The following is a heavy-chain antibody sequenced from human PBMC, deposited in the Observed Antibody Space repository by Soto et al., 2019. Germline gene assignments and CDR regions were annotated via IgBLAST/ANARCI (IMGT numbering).Heavy chain of an antibody. CDR3: AKDRSENFWVYYYAMDV. J-gene: IGHJ6*02. CDR1: EITFDDHD. CDR2: ISWNGARI. D-gene: IGHD6-19*01. Sequence: VPLMESGGALVQPGMSLRLSCAASEITFDDHDMHWVRQGPGRGLEWVSGISWNGARIGYADSVKGRFTISRDNSKNTVYLQMNSLRGEDTAVYYCAKDRSENFWVYYYAMDVWGQGTAVTVSS. V-gene: IGHV3-9*01.